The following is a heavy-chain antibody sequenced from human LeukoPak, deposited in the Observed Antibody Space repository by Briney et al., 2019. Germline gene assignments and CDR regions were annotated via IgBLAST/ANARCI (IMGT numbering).Heavy chain of an antibody. V-gene: IGHV4-39*07. J-gene: IGHJ4*02. CDR1: GGSISSSSYY. Sequence: PSETLSLTCTVSGGSISSSSYYWGWIRQPPGKGLEWIGSIYYSGSTYYNPSLKSRVTISVDTSKNQFSLKLSSVTAADTAVYYCAGRMYYYDSSGYLDFDYWGQGTLVTVSS. CDR2: IYYSGST. D-gene: IGHD3-22*01. CDR3: AGRMYYYDSSGYLDFDY.